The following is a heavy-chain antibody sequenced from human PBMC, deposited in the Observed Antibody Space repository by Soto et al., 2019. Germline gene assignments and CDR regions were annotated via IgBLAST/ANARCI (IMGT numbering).Heavy chain of an antibody. CDR1: GFTFSSYW. CDR2: INGDGSSR. Sequence: EVQLVESGGGLVQPGGSLRLYCAASGFTFSSYWMHWVRQATGKGMVWVSRINGDGSSRKYADYVKGIFTTSRDNAKNTLYIQMNSLRSEDTAVYYGASLVATTPHDSDYWGQGTLVTVSS. CDR3: ASLVATTPHDSDY. D-gene: IGHD5-12*01. J-gene: IGHJ4*02. V-gene: IGHV3-74*03.